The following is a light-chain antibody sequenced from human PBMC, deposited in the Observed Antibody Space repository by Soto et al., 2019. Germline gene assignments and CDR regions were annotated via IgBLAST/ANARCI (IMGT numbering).Light chain of an antibody. Sequence: ENVLTQSPGTLSLSPGERATLSCRASQSVSSSYLAWYQQKPGQAPRLLIYGASNRATGIPDKFSGSGSGTDFTLTISRLEPEDFAVYFCQQYNNSPEYTFGQGTKLVIK. V-gene: IGKV3-20*01. CDR2: GAS. J-gene: IGKJ2*01. CDR1: QSVSSSY. CDR3: QQYNNSPEYT.